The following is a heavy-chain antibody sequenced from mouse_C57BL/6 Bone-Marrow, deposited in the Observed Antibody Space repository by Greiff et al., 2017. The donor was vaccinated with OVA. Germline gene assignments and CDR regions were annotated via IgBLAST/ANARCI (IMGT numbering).Heavy chain of an antibody. CDR1: GYTFTDYP. CDR3: ARHDYYGSSLDY. V-gene: IGHV1-62-2*01. CDR2: FYPGRGST. D-gene: IGHD1-1*01. J-gene: IGHJ2*01. Sequence: VQPQQSGAELVKPGASVKLSCKASGYTFTDYPIHWVKQRSGQGLEWIGWFYPGRGSTKYNEKFKDKATLTADKSSSTVYMELSRLTSEDSAVYFCARHDYYGSSLDYWGQGTTLTVSS.